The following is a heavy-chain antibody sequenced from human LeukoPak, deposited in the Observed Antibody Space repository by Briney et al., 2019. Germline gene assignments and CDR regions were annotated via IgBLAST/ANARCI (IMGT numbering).Heavy chain of an antibody. J-gene: IGHJ4*02. V-gene: IGHV1-18*01. CDR1: GYTFTSYG. CDR3: TRSVRNGHIDY. CDR2: ISAYNGNT. D-gene: IGHD2-21*01. Sequence: EASVKVSCKASGYTFTSYGISWVRQAPGQGLEWMGWISAYNGNTNYAQKLQGRVTMTRSTSISTAYMELSSLRFEDTAVYYCTRSVRNGHIDYWGQGTLVTVSS.